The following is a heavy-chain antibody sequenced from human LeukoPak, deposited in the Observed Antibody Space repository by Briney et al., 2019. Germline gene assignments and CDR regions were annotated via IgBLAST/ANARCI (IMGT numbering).Heavy chain of an antibody. CDR2: IIPIFGTA. Sequence: GASVKVPCKASGGTFSSYAISWVRQAPGQGLEWMGGIIPIFGTANYAQKFQGRVTITADKSTSTAYMELSSLRSEDTAVYYCARWITGTTGTFDYWGQGTLVTVSS. CDR3: ARWITGTTGTFDY. CDR1: GGTFSSYA. V-gene: IGHV1-69*06. D-gene: IGHD1-7*01. J-gene: IGHJ4*02.